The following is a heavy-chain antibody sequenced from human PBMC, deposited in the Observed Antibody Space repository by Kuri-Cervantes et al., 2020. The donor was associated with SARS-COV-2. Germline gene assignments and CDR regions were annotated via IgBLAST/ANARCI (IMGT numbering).Heavy chain of an antibody. CDR2: INPNSGGT. CDR1: GYTFTGYY. D-gene: IGHD1-26*01. CDR3: AREGVGAHKGYYMDV. V-gene: IGHV1-2*02. Sequence: ASVKVSCKASGYTFTGYYMHWVRQAPGQGLEWMGWINPNSGGTNYAQKFQGRVTMTRDTSISTAYMELSRLRSDDTAVYYCAREGVGAHKGYYMDVWGKGTTVTVS. J-gene: IGHJ6*03.